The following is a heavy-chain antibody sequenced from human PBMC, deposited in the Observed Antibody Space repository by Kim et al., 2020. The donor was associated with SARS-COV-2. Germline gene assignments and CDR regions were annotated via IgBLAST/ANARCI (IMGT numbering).Heavy chain of an antibody. CDR1: GDSVSSNSAA. D-gene: IGHD1-1*01. V-gene: IGHV6-1*01. CDR3: AREASRDGYNYNWFDP. J-gene: IGHJ5*02. Sequence: SQTLSLTCAISGDSVSSNSAAWNWIRQSPSRGLEWLGRTYYRSKWYNDYAVSVKSRITINPDTSKNQFSLQLNSVTPEDTAVYYCAREASRDGYNYNWFDPWGQGTLVTVSS. CDR2: TYYRSKWYN.